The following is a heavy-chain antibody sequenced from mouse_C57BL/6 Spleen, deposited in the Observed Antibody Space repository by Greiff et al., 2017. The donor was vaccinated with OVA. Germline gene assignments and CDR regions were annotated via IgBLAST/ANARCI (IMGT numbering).Heavy chain of an antibody. CDR1: GYAFSSSW. J-gene: IGHJ4*01. V-gene: IGHV1-82*01. Sequence: VHLVESGPELVKPGASVKISCKASGYAFSSSWMNWVKQRPGKGLEWIGRIYPGDGDTNYNGKFKGKATLTADKSSSTAYMQLSSLTSEDSAVYFCARWGGYAMDYWGQGTSVTVSS. CDR2: IYPGDGDT. CDR3: ARWGGYAMDY.